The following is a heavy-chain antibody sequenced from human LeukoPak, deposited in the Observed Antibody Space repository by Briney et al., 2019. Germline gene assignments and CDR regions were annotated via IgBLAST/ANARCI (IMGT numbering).Heavy chain of an antibody. J-gene: IGHJ5*02. D-gene: IGHD5-12*01. V-gene: IGHV3-7*05. CDR3: AKDRGYEVVFDP. CDR2: IKQDGSEK. CDR1: GFTFSSYW. Sequence: GGSLILSCAASGFTFSSYWMSWVRQAPGKGLEWVANIKQDGSEKYYVDSVKGRFTISRDNDKNSLYLQMNSLRIEDTALYYCAKDRGYEVVFDPWGQGTLVAVSS.